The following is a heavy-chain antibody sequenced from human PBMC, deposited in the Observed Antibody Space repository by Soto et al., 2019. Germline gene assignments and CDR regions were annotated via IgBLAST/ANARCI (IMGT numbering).Heavy chain of an antibody. CDR3: IWESKFYSAWR. Sequence: VQVVESGGGLVKPGGSLRLSCTVSGLTFSDAWLNWVRQAPGKGLEWVGRIKSKAGSATPDYAAPVKGRFTISRDDSQGRLYLQMNSMQTDDTDVYYCIWESKFYSAWRWGQGTLVTVST. V-gene: IGHV3-15*07. CDR1: GLTFSDAW. CDR2: IKSKAGSATP. D-gene: IGHD1-26*01. J-gene: IGHJ4*02.